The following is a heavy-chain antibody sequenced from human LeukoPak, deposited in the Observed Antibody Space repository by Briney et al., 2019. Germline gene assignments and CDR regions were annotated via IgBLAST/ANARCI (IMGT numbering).Heavy chain of an antibody. CDR3: ARVRYSYGYSLLGPDAFDI. CDR2: IYYSGST. Sequence: KSSETLSLTCTVSGGSISSYYWSWIRQPPGKGLEWIGYIYYSGSTYYNPSLKSRVTISVDTSKNQFSLKLSSVTAADTAVYYCARVRYSYGYSLLGPDAFDIWGQGTMVTVSS. V-gene: IGHV4-30-4*01. D-gene: IGHD5-18*01. J-gene: IGHJ3*02. CDR1: GGSISSYY.